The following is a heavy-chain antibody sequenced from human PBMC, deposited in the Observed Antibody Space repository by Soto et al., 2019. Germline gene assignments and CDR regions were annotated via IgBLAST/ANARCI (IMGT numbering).Heavy chain of an antibody. CDR2: VYYSGTT. J-gene: IGHJ4*02. Sequence: SETLSLTCSVSGGSVSDKTYYWSWIRQPPGKRLEWIGYVYYSGTTNYNPSPKSRVTISVDLSKNRFSLRLSSVTTADTALYYCARTTAVPNTLRSRYFFDYWGQGTLVTVSS. CDR1: GGSVSDKTYY. V-gene: IGHV4-61*01. D-gene: IGHD4-17*01. CDR3: ARTTAVPNTLRSRYFFDY.